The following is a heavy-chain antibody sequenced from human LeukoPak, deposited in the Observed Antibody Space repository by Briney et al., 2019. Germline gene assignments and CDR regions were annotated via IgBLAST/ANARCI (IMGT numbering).Heavy chain of an antibody. CDR1: GYTFVDYY. D-gene: IGHD5-12*01. CDR3: ARDHRLGRTGYAMPAD. V-gene: IGHV1-2*02. J-gene: IGHJ4*02. Sequence: GASVKVSSKASGYTFVDYYMYWVRQAPGQGFEWIGWLNPRSGATKYAQKFQARVTMTRETSTSTGYMEMTRLTSDDTAVYYCARDHRLGRTGYAMPADWGQGSRVSV. CDR2: LNPRSGAT.